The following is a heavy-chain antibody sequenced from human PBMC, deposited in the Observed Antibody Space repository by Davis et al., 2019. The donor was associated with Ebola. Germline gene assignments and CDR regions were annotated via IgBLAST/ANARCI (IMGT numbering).Heavy chain of an antibody. V-gene: IGHV4-59*01. CDR1: GGSISSYY. CDR3: ARFIVGPTNWFDP. CDR2: LYYGGST. Sequence: GSLRLSCTVSGGSISSYYWTWIRQSPGKGLEWVATLYYGGSTDYNLSLRSRVTISLDTSKSDFSLKLHSVTAADTALYYCARFIVGPTNWFDPWGQGTLVTVSS. J-gene: IGHJ5*02. D-gene: IGHD1-26*01.